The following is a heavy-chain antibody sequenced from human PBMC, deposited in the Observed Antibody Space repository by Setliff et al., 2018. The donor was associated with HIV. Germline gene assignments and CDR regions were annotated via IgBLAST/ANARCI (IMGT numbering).Heavy chain of an antibody. Sequence: GGSLRLSCAASVFTFNNYGMNWVRQAPGKGLEWVAFIRYDGSQKYYVDSVKGRFTISRDNSKNTLYLQMNSLRVEDTAVYYCAGESSIAVAEYFQHWGQGTLVTVSS. CDR1: VFTFNNYG. J-gene: IGHJ1*01. CDR2: IRYDGSQK. D-gene: IGHD6-19*01. V-gene: IGHV3-30*02. CDR3: AGESSIAVAEYFQH.